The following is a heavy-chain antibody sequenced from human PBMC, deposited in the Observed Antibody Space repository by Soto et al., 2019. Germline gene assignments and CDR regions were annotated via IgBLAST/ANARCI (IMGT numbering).Heavy chain of an antibody. CDR1: GFTFSSYA. D-gene: IGHD1-26*01. CDR3: AKEKYSGSYEGQNYFDY. CDR2: ISGSGGST. J-gene: IGHJ4*02. Sequence: GGSLRLSCAASGFTFSSYAMSWVRQAPGKGLEWVSAISGSGGSTYYADSVKGRFTISRDNSKNTLYLQMNSLRAEDTAVYYCAKEKYSGSYEGQNYFDYWGQGTLVTVSS. V-gene: IGHV3-23*01.